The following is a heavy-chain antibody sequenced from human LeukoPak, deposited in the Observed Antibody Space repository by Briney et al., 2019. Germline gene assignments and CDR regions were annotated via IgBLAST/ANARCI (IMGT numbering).Heavy chain of an antibody. CDR2: IYWDDDK. CDR3: AHKFKLADFDY. Sequence: TLSLTCTVSGGSISSDYWSWIRQPPGKALEWLALIYWDDDKRYSPSLKSRLTITKDTSKNQVVLTMTNMDPVDTATYYCAHKFKLADFDYWGQGTLVTVSS. D-gene: IGHD1-1*01. CDR1: GGSISSDYW. J-gene: IGHJ4*02. V-gene: IGHV2-5*08.